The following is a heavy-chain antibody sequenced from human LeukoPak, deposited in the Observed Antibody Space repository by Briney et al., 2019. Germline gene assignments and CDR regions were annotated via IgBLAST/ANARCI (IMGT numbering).Heavy chain of an antibody. J-gene: IGHJ4*02. CDR3: ARDLWSYYYDSSGYYRAVDY. D-gene: IGHD3-22*01. V-gene: IGHV1-46*01. Sequence: ASVNVSCKASGYTFTSYYMHWVRQAPGQGLEWMGIINPSGGSTSYAQKFQGRVTMTRDMSTSTVYMELSSLRSEDTAVYYCARDLWSYYYDSSGYYRAVDYWGQGALVTVSS. CDR1: GYTFTSYY. CDR2: INPSGGST.